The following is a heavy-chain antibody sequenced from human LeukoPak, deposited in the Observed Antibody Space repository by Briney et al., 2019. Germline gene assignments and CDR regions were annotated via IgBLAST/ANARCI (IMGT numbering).Heavy chain of an antibody. CDR1: GFTFSSYW. J-gene: IGHJ4*02. CDR2: IKQDGSEK. CDR3: ARDVGGLLLGELSPFDY. Sequence: PGGSLRLSCAASGFTFSSYWMSWVRQAPGKGLEWVANIKQDGSEKYYVDSVKGRFTISRDNAKNSLYLQMNSLRAEDTAVYYCARDVGGLLLGELSPFDYGGKETLATVSS. D-gene: IGHD3-16*02. V-gene: IGHV3-7*01.